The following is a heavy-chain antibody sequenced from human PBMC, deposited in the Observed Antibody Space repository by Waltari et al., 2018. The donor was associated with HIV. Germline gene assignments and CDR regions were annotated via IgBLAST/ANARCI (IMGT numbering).Heavy chain of an antibody. D-gene: IGHD6-6*01. V-gene: IGHV4-61*02. CDR1: GGSINSGSYY. CDR2: IYTSGST. J-gene: IGHJ4*02. Sequence: QVQLQESGPGLVKPSQTLSLTCTVSGGSINSGSYYWSWIRQPAGKGLEWIGRIYTSGSTNYNPSLKSRVTISVDTSKNQFSLKLSSVTAADTAVYYCARGVYSSSPLWGQGTLVTVSS. CDR3: ARGVYSSSPL.